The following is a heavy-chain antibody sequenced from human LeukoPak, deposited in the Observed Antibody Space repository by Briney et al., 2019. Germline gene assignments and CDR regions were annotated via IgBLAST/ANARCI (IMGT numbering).Heavy chain of an antibody. Sequence: PGGSLRLSCAASGFTVSSNYMSWVRQAPGKGLEWVSVIYSGGSTYYADSVKGRFTISRDNSKNTLYLQMNSLRAEDTAVYYCARGLAVATVGVSYYYYYGMDVWGQGTTVTVSS. D-gene: IGHD6-19*01. V-gene: IGHV3-53*01. J-gene: IGHJ6*02. CDR2: IYSGGST. CDR3: ARGLAVATVGVSYYYYYGMDV. CDR1: GFTVSSNY.